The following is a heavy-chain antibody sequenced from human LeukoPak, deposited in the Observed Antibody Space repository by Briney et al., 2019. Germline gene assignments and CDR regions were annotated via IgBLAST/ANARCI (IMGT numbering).Heavy chain of an antibody. Sequence: PSETLSLTCSVSRGSLSSNYWSWIRHPPGRPLEWIGYIYYSGSTTYNPSLKSRVTISLDTSKNQFSLKLRSVTAADTAVYYCARHREFSSSGNYFDYWGQGTLVTVSS. J-gene: IGHJ4*02. D-gene: IGHD6-6*01. CDR3: ARHREFSSSGNYFDY. CDR1: RGSLSSNY. CDR2: IYYSGST. V-gene: IGHV4-59*08.